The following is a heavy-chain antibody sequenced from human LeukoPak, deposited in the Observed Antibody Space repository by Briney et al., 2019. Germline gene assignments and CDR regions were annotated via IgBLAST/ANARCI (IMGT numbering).Heavy chain of an antibody. CDR1: GFTFSSYW. J-gene: IGHJ4*02. Sequence: TGGSLRLSCAASGFTFSSYWMHWVRQAPGEGLVWVSDMKSDGSRTNYADSVKGRFTISRDNAKNTVYLQMNCLRVEDTAVYYCGRGLRPVDYWGQGTLVTVSS. V-gene: IGHV3-74*01. CDR3: GRGLRPVDY. CDR2: MKSDGSRT.